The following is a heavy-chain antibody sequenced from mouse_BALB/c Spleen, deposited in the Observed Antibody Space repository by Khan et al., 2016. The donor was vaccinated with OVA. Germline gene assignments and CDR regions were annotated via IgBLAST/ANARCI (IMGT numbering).Heavy chain of an antibody. CDR1: GFTFNTYA. V-gene: IGHV10-1*02. CDR2: IRSKTNNYAT. D-gene: IGHD1-1*01. CDR3: EGHKNYYGEDAMDY. Sequence: EVQLVESGGGLVQPKGSLKLSCAASGFTFNTYAMNWVRQAPGKGLEWVARIRSKTNNYATYYADSVQDRFTISRDDSQSMLYLQMNNLKTEDTAMYYCEGHKNYYGEDAMDYWGQGTSVTVSS. J-gene: IGHJ4*01.